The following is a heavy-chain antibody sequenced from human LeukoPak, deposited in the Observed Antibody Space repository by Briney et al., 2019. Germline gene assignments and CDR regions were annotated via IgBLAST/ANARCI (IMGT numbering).Heavy chain of an antibody. CDR3: AAYYYDNSGYFG. CDR2: ISYSGNT. J-gene: IGHJ4*03. V-gene: IGHV4-39*01. D-gene: IGHD3-22*01. Sequence: SSETLSFKSTVSGASISSSGYYWGWIRQPPGKGLEWSGSISYSGNTYYNPSLWSRVTISVDTSKNQFSLKLSSVTAADTAVYYCAAYYYDNSGYFGCGQGIMVTVSS. CDR1: GASISSSGYY.